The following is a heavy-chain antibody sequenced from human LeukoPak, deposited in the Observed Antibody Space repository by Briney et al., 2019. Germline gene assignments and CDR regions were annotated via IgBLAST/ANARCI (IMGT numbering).Heavy chain of an antibody. J-gene: IGHJ3*02. CDR1: GFPFSDYI. Sequence: PGGSLRLSCAASGFPFSDYILDWVRQAPGKGLEWVGRIRRRSNTYTTEYAASVKGGFIISRDDSKNSLYLQMNSLKTEDTAVYHCTRDGGEGGNSAFDIWGQGTTVTVS. CDR3: TRDGGEGGNSAFDI. CDR2: IRRRSNTYTT. D-gene: IGHD3-16*01. V-gene: IGHV3-72*01.